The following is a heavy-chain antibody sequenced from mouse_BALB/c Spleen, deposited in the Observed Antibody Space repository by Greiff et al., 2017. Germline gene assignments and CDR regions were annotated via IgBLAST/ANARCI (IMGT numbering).Heavy chain of an antibody. V-gene: IGHV3-5*02. J-gene: IGHJ2*01. CDR3: ARLYLYYFDY. Sequence: EVKVVESGHGLVKPSQTVSLTCTVTGISITTGNYRWRWIRQFPGNKLEWIGYIYYSGTITYNPSLTSRTTITRDTSKNQFFLEMNSLTAEDTATYYCARLYLYYFDYWGQGTTLTVSS. CDR1: GISITTGNYR. CDR2: IYYSGTI. D-gene: IGHD5-5*01.